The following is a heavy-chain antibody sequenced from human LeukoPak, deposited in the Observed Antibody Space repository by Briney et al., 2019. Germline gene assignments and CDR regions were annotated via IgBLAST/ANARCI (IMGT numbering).Heavy chain of an antibody. CDR3: ARVDVFGVVSSDYYYYYMDV. J-gene: IGHJ6*03. CDR2: IYTSGST. D-gene: IGHD3-3*01. Sequence: SETLSLTCSVSGGSISGYYWSWIRQPAGKGLEWIGRIYTSGSTNYNPSLKSRVTTSVDTSKNQFSLKLSYVTAADTAVYYCARVDVFGVVSSDYYYYYMDVWGKGTTVTVSS. V-gene: IGHV4-4*07. CDR1: GGSISGYY.